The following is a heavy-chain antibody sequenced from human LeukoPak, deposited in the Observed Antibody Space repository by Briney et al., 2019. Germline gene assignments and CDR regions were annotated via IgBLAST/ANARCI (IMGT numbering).Heavy chain of an antibody. CDR2: IYYSGST. J-gene: IGHJ2*01. Sequence: SETLSLTCTVSGGSFSSGGYYWSWIRQHPGKGLEWIGYIYYSGSTYYNPSLKSRVTISVDTSKNQFSLKLSSVTAADTAVYYCASGGNWYFDLWGRGTLATVSS. CDR1: GGSFSSGGYY. V-gene: IGHV4-31*03. D-gene: IGHD1-26*01. CDR3: ASGGNWYFDL.